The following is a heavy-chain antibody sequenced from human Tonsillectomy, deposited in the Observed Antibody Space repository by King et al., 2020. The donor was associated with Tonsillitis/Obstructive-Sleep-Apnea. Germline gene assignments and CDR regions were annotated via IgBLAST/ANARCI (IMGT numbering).Heavy chain of an antibody. J-gene: IGHJ5*02. V-gene: IGHV4-61*01. CDR1: GDSVSSGSYY. CDR3: AGGRYCSGGSCYGSGWFDP. CDR2: IYYSGNT. D-gene: IGHD2-15*01. Sequence: VQLQESGPGLVKPSETLSLTCTVSGDSVSSGSYYWSWIRQPPGKGLEWIGDIYYSGNTNYNPSLKSRVTISVDTSKNQFSLKLRSVTAADTAVYYCAGGRYCSGGSCYGSGWFDPWGQGTQVTVSS.